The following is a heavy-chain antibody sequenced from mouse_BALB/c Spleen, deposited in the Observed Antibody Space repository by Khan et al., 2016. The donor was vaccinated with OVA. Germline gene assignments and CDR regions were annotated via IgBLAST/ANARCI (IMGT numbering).Heavy chain of an antibody. V-gene: IGHV1-9*01. J-gene: IGHJ2*01. CDR1: GYTFSTYW. Sequence: QVQLQQPGAELMKPGASVKISCKVTGYTFSTYWIEWVMQRPGHGLEWIGEILPGSGTTNYSEKFKDKATFTADTSSNTVYMQFSSLTSEDSAVYYCARSGGYDGDYWGQGTTLTVSS. D-gene: IGHD2-2*01. CDR2: ILPGSGTT. CDR3: ARSGGYDGDY.